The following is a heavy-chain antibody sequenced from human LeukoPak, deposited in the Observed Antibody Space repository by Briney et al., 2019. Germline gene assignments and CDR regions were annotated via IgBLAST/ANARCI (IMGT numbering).Heavy chain of an antibody. D-gene: IGHD2-8*02. J-gene: IGHJ3*02. V-gene: IGHV1-58*01. CDR1: GFTFTTSA. CDR3: AAVPNANAWYWDDAFDI. CDR2: IVVGSGNT. Sequence: SVKVSCKASGFTFTTSAVQWVRQARGRRLEWIGRIVVGSGNTDHAQKFQGRLIITRDISTGTAYMELSSLTSDDTAVYYCAAVPNANAWYWDDAFDIWGQGTMVTVSS.